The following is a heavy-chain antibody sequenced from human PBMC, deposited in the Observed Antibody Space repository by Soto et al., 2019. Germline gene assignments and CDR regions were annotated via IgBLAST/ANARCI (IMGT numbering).Heavy chain of an antibody. CDR3: ARSPTFYNYVWGNSTY. CDR1: GASISSYF. V-gene: IGHV4-4*07. Sequence: SETLSLTCTVSGASISSYFWTWIRQPAGKGLDWIGRISTTGTTNYNPSFKTRVTMSVDASKNQFSLKMGSLTAADTAIYYCARSPTFYNYVWGNSTYWGQGALVTVSS. J-gene: IGHJ4*02. CDR2: ISTTGTT. D-gene: IGHD3-16*01.